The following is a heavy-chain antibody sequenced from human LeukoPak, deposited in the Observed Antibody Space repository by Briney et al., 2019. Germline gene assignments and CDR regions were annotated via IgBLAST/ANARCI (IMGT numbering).Heavy chain of an antibody. CDR1: GFTVSSYY. CDR3: AKQGTSGSYYSYFDY. Sequence: GGSLRLSCAASGFTVSSYYMTWVRQAPGKGLEWVSIIYSGGSTYYADSVKGRFTISRDNSKNTLYLQMNSLRAEDTAVYYCAKQGTSGSYYSYFDYWGQGTLVTVSS. J-gene: IGHJ4*02. D-gene: IGHD1-26*01. CDR2: IYSGGST. V-gene: IGHV3-66*04.